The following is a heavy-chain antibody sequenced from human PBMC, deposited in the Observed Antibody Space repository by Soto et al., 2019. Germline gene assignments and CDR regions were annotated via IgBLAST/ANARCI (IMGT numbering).Heavy chain of an antibody. V-gene: IGHV4-31*03. CDR1: GGSISSGGYY. Sequence: TSETLSLTCTVSGGSISSGGYYWSWIRQHPGKGLEWIGYIYYTGSTYYNPSLKSRVTISVDTSKNQFSLQLSSVTAADSAVYYCARESRDFYYYYLDVWGKGTTVTVSS. CDR2: IYYTGST. J-gene: IGHJ6*03. CDR3: ARESRDFYYYYLDV.